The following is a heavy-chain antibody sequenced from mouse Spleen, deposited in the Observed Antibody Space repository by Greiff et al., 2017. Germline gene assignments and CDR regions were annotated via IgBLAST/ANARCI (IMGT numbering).Heavy chain of an antibody. CDR1: GYTFTSYT. CDR2: INPSSGYT. Sequence: VQLQQSGAELARPGASVKMSCKASGYTFTSYTMHWVKQRPGQGLEWIGYINPSSGYTKYNQKFKDKATLTADKSSSTAYMQLSSLTSEDSAVYYCARLYYGSSSSMDYWGQGTSVTVSS. J-gene: IGHJ4*01. CDR3: ARLYYGSSSSMDY. D-gene: IGHD1-1*01. V-gene: IGHV1-4*01.